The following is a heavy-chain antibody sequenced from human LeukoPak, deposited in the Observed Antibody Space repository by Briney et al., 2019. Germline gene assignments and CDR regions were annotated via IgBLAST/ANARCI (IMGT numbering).Heavy chain of an antibody. D-gene: IGHD6-6*01. CDR2: ISWNSGSI. Sequence: GGSLRLSCAASGFTFDDYAMHWVRQAPGKGLEWVSGISWNSGSIGYADSVKGRFTISRDNAKNSLYLQMSSLRAEDTALYYCAKVGSSSSLDAFDIWGQGTMVTVSS. J-gene: IGHJ3*02. CDR1: GFTFDDYA. V-gene: IGHV3-9*01. CDR3: AKVGSSSSLDAFDI.